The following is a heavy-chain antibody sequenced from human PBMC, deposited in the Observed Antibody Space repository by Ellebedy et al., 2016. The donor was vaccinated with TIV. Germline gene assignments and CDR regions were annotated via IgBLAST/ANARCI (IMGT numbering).Heavy chain of an antibody. V-gene: IGHV3-13*01. CDR3: ARRGQSGTYDY. D-gene: IGHD1-26*01. CDR2: IGIAGDT. J-gene: IGHJ4*02. Sequence: GESLKISCAASGFTFSGYDMHWVRQVTGKGLEWVSAIGIAGDTYYPVSVKGRFTISRENANDSLVLQMNSLRVGDTGVYYCARRGQSGTYDYWGQGTLVTVSS. CDR1: GFTFSGYD.